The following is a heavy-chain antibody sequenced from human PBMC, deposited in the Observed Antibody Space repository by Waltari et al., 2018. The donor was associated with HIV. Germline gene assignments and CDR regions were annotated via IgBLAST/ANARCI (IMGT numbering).Heavy chain of an antibody. D-gene: IGHD3-22*01. V-gene: IGHV1-18*01. CDR3: ARDHYYGSSGYYSDY. Sequence: QVHLVQTGAELRKPGASVTVSCKASGYNFTNYGISWVRQAPGQGLEWKGWISGYNGDTKDAQKVRGRVTMTTNTSTSTAYLEMGSLRFDDTAVYYCARDHYYGSSGYYSDYWGQGTLVTVSS. CDR1: GYNFTNYG. J-gene: IGHJ4*02. CDR2: ISGYNGDT.